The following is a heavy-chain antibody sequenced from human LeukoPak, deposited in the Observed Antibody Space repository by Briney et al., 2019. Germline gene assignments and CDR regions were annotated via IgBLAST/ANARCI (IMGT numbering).Heavy chain of an antibody. CDR1: GYTFTSYD. D-gene: IGHD3-16*01. CDR3: ARWGGAAADSY. V-gene: IGHV1-8*03. CDR2: MNPNSGNT. J-gene: IGHJ4*02. Sequence: GASVKVPCKASGYTFTSYDINWVRRATGQGLEWMGWMNPNSGNTGYAQKFQGRVTITRNTSISTAYMELSSLRSEDTAVYYCARWGGAAADSYWGQGTLVTVSS.